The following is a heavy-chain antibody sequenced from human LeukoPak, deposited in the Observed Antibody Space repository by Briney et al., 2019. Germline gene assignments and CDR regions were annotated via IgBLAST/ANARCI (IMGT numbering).Heavy chain of an antibody. CDR2: IIPILGIA. J-gene: IGHJ4*02. V-gene: IGHV1-69*04. D-gene: IGHD6-19*01. CDR1: GGTFSSYA. Sequence: ASVKVSCKASGGTFSSYAISWVRQAPGQGLEWMGGIIPILGIANYAQKFQGRVAITADKSTSTAYMELSSLRSEDTAVYYCARVSSSSGYSSGWADYWGQGTLVTVSS. CDR3: ARVSSSSGYSSGWADY.